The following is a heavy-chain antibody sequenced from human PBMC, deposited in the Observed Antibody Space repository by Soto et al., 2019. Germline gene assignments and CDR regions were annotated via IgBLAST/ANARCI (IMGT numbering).Heavy chain of an antibody. Sequence: EVQLLESGGGLVQTGGSLRLSCAASGFTFSSYAMSWVRQAPGKGLEWVSAISGSGGSTYYADSVKGRFTISRDNAKNTLYLQMNSLRAEDTAVYYCAKAGIGRATVTTFYWGQGPLVTVSS. J-gene: IGHJ4*02. CDR2: ISGSGGST. V-gene: IGHV3-23*01. CDR1: GFTFSSYA. CDR3: AKAGIGRATVTTFY. D-gene: IGHD4-4*01.